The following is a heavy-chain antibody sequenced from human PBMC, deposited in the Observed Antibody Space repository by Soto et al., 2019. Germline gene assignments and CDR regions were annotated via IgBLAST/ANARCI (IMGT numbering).Heavy chain of an antibody. D-gene: IGHD3-10*01. Sequence: SLKISCAASGFTFDDYAMHWVRQAPGKGLEWVSGISWNSGSIGYADSVKGRFTISRDNAKNSLYLQMNSLRAEDTALYYCAKDIGPHRTMVRGALDYWGQGTLVTVSS. CDR3: AKDIGPHRTMVRGALDY. CDR1: GFTFDDYA. J-gene: IGHJ4*02. CDR2: ISWNSGSI. V-gene: IGHV3-9*01.